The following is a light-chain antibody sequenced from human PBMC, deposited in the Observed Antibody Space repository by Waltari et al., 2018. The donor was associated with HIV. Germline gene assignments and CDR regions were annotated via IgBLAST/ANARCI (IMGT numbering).Light chain of an antibody. CDR1: HSVFYRPNNKNY. V-gene: IGKV4-1*01. J-gene: IGKJ1*01. CDR2: WAS. CDR3: QQYLSPPPT. Sequence: DVVMTQSPDSLAVSLGERATINCKSTHSVFYRPNNKNYIAWYQQIPGQAPKLLISWASARESGVSDRFSGSGSGTNFTLTITSLKTEDVAIYFCQQYLSPPPTFGQGTKVQIK.